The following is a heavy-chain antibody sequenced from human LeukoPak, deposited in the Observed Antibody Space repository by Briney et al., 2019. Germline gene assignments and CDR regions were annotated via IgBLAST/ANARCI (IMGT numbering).Heavy chain of an antibody. Sequence: GGSLRLSCAASGFIFSNYEMNRVRQAPGKGLEWVSYISSSGTTIYYGDSVMGRFTISRDNARNSLYLQMNSLRAEDTAVYYCARGYFDSRGYYSPDTHDCWGQGTLVTVSS. CDR3: ARGYFDSRGYYSPDTHDC. D-gene: IGHD3-22*01. J-gene: IGHJ4*02. CDR2: ISSSGTTI. V-gene: IGHV3-48*03. CDR1: GFIFSNYE.